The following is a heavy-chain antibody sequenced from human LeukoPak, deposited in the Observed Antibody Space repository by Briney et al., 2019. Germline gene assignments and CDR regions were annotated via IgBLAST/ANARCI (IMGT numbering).Heavy chain of an antibody. CDR1: GGSISSGSYY. J-gene: IGHJ6*03. D-gene: IGHD4-17*01. CDR2: IYTSGST. Sequence: SGPGLVKPSETLSLTCTVSGGSISSGSYYWSWIRQPAGKGLEWIGRIYTSGSTNYNPSLKSRVTISVDTSKNQFSLKLSSVTAADTAVYYCATDVTVTTRYYYYYYMDVWGKGTTVTVSS. V-gene: IGHV4-61*02. CDR3: ATDVTVTTRYYYYYYMDV.